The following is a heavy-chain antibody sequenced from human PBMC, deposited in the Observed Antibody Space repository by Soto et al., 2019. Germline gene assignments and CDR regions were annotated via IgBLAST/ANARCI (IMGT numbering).Heavy chain of an antibody. CDR1: GGTFSSYG. Sequence: GGSLRVSWVAWGGTFSSYGFPWVRQVPGKGLEWVSSIGTADDTYYLASVRGRFTLFREDAKNSLYLQMNSLRAGDTAVYYCARGALGFDYWGPGTLVTVSS. J-gene: IGHJ4*02. V-gene: IGHV3-13*01. CDR3: ARGALGFDY. CDR2: IGTADDT. D-gene: IGHD7-27*01.